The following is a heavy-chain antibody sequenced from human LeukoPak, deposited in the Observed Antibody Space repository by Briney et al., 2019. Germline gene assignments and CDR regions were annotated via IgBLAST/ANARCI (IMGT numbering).Heavy chain of an antibody. CDR1: GGSISSYY. V-gene: IGHV4-4*07. CDR2: IYTSGST. D-gene: IGHD6-13*01. Sequence: PSETLSLTCTASGGSISSYYWSWIRQPAGKGLEWIGRIYTSGSTNYNPSLKSRVTMSVDTSKNQFSLRLSSVTAADTAVYYCARLSIAAAGSYYFDYWGQGTLVTVSS. J-gene: IGHJ4*02. CDR3: ARLSIAAAGSYYFDY.